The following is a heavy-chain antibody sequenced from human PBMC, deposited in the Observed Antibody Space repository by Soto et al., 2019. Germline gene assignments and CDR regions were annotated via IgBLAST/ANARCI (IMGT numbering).Heavy chain of an antibody. CDR1: GFTFSSYG. CDR3: ARDIAAAGRNYYYYGMDV. D-gene: IGHD6-13*01. V-gene: IGHV3-33*01. Sequence: GGSLRLSCAASGFTFSSYGMHWVRQAPGKGLEWVAVIWYDGSNKYYADSVKGRSIISRDNSKNTLYLQMNSLRAEDTAVYYCARDIAAAGRNYYYYGMDVWGQGTTVTVSS. J-gene: IGHJ6*02. CDR2: IWYDGSNK.